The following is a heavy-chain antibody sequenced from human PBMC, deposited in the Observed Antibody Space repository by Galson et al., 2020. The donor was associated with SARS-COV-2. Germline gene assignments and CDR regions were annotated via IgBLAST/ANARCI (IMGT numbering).Heavy chain of an antibody. CDR1: GFTFDDYG. CDR2: ITWNGGST. D-gene: IGHD3-10*01. J-gene: IGHJ6*03. Sequence: GGYLRLSCAASGFTFDDYGMSWVRQAPGKGLEWVPGITWNGGSTGYADSVKGRFTISRDNAKNSLYLQMNSLRAEDTALYHCATLYYDGSGENDYKGVWGKGTMVTVSS. V-gene: IGHV3-20*01. CDR3: ATLYYDGSGENDYKGV.